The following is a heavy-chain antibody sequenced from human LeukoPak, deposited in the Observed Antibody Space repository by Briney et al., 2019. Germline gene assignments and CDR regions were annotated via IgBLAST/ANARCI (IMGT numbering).Heavy chain of an antibody. CDR1: GGSFSGYY. D-gene: IGHD3-10*01. V-gene: IGHV4-34*01. J-gene: IGHJ3*02. CDR3: ARAAMVRGVIITRGAFDI. Sequence: SETLSLTCGVEGGSFSGYYWSWIRQPPGKGLEGIGEINHSGGTNYNPSLKSRVTISVDTSKNQFSLKLSSVTAADTAVYYCARAAMVRGVIITRGAFDIWGQGTMVTVSS. CDR2: INHSGGT.